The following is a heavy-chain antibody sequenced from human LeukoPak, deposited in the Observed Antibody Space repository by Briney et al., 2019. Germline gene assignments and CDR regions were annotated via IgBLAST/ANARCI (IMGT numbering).Heavy chain of an antibody. D-gene: IGHD1-26*01. CDR2: IYTSGNA. V-gene: IGHV4-4*07. J-gene: IGHJ4*02. CDR3: ARENSGTCIFDC. CDR1: GDSIINDY. Sequence: SETLSLTCTVSGDSIINDYWSWIRQPAGKGLEWIGRIYTSGNANYSPSLKSRVTMSLDTSKNQFSLKLSSVTAADTAFYYCARENSGTCIFDCWGQGTLVTVSS.